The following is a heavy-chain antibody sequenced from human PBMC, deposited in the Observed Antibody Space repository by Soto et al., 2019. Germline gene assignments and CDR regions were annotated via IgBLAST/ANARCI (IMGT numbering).Heavy chain of an antibody. CDR2: ISYDGSNE. V-gene: IGHV3-30-3*01. Sequence: QVQLVESGGDMVQPGRSLRLSCAASGFIFRGYTMNWVRQSPGKGLEWVAAISYDGSNEYYTDSVQGRFTISRDNSKNSPKLQMTSLSSEETTVNYCAKQVRYSGANCRYSEYSGQGPLVIVSS. J-gene: IGHJ4*02. CDR3: AKQVRYSGANCRYSEY. D-gene: IGHD2-15*01. CDR1: GFIFRGYT.